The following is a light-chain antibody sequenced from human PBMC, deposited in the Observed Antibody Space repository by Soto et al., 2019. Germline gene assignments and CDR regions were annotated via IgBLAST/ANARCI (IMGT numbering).Light chain of an antibody. Sequence: QSALTQPRSVSGSPGQSVTISCTGSSSDVGGYSHVSWFQQHPGKAPKLMIYDVTKRPSGVPDRFSGSKSGNTASLTISGLQAEDESDYYCCSYTGSYSYVFGGGTKLTVL. J-gene: IGLJ1*01. V-gene: IGLV2-11*01. CDR1: SSDVGGYSH. CDR3: CSYTGSYSYV. CDR2: DVT.